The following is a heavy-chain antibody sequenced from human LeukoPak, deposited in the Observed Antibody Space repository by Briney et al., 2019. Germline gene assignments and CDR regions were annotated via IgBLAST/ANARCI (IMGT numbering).Heavy chain of an antibody. D-gene: IGHD3-22*01. J-gene: IGHJ3*02. Sequence: GGSLRLSCAASGFTFSRNVMSWVRQAPGKGLEWVSVIYSGGSTYYADSVKGRFTISRDNSKNTLYLQMNSLRAEDTAVYYCASPGGDDSSGYLYAFDIWGQGTMVTVSS. CDR3: ASPGGDDSSGYLYAFDI. CDR2: IYSGGST. V-gene: IGHV3-66*01. CDR1: GFTFSRNV.